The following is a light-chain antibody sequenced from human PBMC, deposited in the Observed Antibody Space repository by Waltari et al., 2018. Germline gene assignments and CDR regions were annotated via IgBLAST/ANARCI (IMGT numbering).Light chain of an antibody. CDR1: SSDVGSYKL. V-gene: IGLV2-23*01. CDR3: CSYAGGSTYV. J-gene: IGLJ1*01. Sequence: QSALTQPASVAGSPGQSITISCPGTSSDVGSYKLVSWYQQHQGKAPKLMIYEGSKRPSGVSNRFSGSKSGNTASLTISGLQAEDEADYYCCSYAGGSTYVFGTGTKVTVL. CDR2: EGS.